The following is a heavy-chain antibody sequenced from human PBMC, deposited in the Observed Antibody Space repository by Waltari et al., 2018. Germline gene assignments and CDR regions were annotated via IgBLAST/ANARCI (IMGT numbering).Heavy chain of an antibody. CDR2: IWHDGTNK. CDR3: APPRQWTFDS. Sequence: GYLVESGGGLAQPGGSLTRSCAASGFRFSEFVMNWVRQAPGKGLESVAVIWHDGTNKYYADSVKGRFAVSRDNSKNTMYLQMNSLRVEDTAVYYCAPPRQWTFDSWGQGALVTVSS. V-gene: IGHV3-33*08. D-gene: IGHD6-19*01. CDR1: GFRFSEFV. J-gene: IGHJ4*02.